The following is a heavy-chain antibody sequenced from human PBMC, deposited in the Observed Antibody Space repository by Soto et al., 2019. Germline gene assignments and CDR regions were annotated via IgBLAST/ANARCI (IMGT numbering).Heavy chain of an antibody. Sequence: PGGSLRLSCAVSGLTVSSNYMSWVRQAPGKGLEWVSIIYSDGRTYYADSVKGRFTVSRDDSKNTLYLQMNSLRAEDTAVYYCARTYNSGSYFSDYWGQGTLVTVSS. J-gene: IGHJ4*02. CDR2: IYSDGRT. V-gene: IGHV3-53*01. CDR3: ARTYNSGSYFSDY. D-gene: IGHD3-10*01. CDR1: GLTVSSNY.